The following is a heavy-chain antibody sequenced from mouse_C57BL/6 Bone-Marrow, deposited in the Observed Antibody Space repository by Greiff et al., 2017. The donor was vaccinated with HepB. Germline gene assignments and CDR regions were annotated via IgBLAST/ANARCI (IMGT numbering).Heavy chain of an antibody. CDR2: INYDGSST. V-gene: IGHV5-16*01. Sequence: EVHLVESEGGLVQPGSSMKLSCTASGFTFSDYYMAWVRQVPEKGLEWVANINYDGSSTYYLDSLKSRFIISRDNAKNILYLQMSSLKSEDTATYYCARADYYGSSLHFGYWRQGTTLTVSS. J-gene: IGHJ2*01. CDR1: GFTFSDYY. D-gene: IGHD1-1*01. CDR3: ARADYYGSSLHFGY.